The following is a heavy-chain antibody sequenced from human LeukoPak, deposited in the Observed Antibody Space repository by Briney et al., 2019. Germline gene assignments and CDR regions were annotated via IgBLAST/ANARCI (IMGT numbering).Heavy chain of an antibody. CDR2: INYSGST. J-gene: IGHJ4*02. V-gene: IGHV4-61*01. CDR3: ARGSPNTGGTDY. CDR1: GGSVSSGSYY. Sequence: SETLSLTCTVSGGSVSSGSYYWSWIRQPPGKGLEWIGYINYSGSTSYSPSLKSRVTISVDTSKNQFSLKLSSVTAAGTAVYYCARGSPNTGGTDYWGQGTLVTVSS. D-gene: IGHD3-16*01.